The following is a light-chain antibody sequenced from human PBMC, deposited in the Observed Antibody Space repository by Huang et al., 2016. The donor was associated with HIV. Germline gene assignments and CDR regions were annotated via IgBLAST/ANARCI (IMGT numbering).Light chain of an antibody. CDR3: MQALETPRT. CDR1: QSLLHSSGYNY. CDR2: LCY. J-gene: IGKJ5*01. Sequence: DIVMTQSPLSLPVTPGEPASISCRSSQSLLHSSGYNYLDWYVQKPGQSPQLLIYLCYNRASGVPDRFICSGSVTDFTLKISRVEAEDVGVYYCMQALETPRTFGQGTRLEIK. V-gene: IGKV2-28*01.